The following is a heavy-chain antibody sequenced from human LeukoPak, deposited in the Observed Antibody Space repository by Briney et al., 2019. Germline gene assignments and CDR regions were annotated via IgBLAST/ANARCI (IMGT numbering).Heavy chain of an antibody. CDR2: INPNSGGT. V-gene: IGHV1-2*06. Sequence: ASVTVSCKASGYTFTGYYIHWMRQAPGQGFEWMGRINPNSGGTNYAQKFQGRVTMTRDTSIGTAYMEVSRLRSDDTAVYYCARTGASGYWGQGTLVTVSS. CDR3: ARTGASGY. CDR1: GYTFTGYY. J-gene: IGHJ4*02. D-gene: IGHD2-8*02.